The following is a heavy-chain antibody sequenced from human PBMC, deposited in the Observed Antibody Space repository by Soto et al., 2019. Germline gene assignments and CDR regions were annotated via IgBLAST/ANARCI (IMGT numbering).Heavy chain of an antibody. J-gene: IGHJ4*02. CDR3: TTAFEY. CDR1: GFTLRNYW. V-gene: IGHV3-74*01. Sequence: EVQLVESGGGSVQPGGSLRLSCPASGFTLRNYWMHWVRHAPGKGLVWVSRIDNDGSGTSYADFVEGRFTISRDDAKNTLYLQLNSLRADDTAVYYCTTAFEYWGRGTLVTVSS. CDR2: IDNDGSGT.